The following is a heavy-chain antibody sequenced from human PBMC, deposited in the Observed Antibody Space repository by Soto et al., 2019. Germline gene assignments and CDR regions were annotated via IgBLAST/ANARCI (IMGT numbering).Heavy chain of an antibody. V-gene: IGHV1-69*01. CDR1: GGTFSSYA. J-gene: IGHJ3*02. CDR2: IIPIFGTA. Sequence: QVQLVQSGAGVKKPGSSVKVSCKAPGGTFSSYAISWGRQAPGQGLEWMGGIIPIFGTANYAQKFQGRVTITADESTSTAYMELSSLRSEDTAVYYCARDAKDGGEPPGGIWGQGTMVTVSS. CDR3: ARDAKDGGEPPGGI. D-gene: IGHD4-17*01.